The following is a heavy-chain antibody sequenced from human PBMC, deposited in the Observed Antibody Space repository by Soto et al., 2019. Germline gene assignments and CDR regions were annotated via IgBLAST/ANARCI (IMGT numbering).Heavy chain of an antibody. CDR2: ISSSSSTI. J-gene: IGHJ4*02. V-gene: IGHV3-48*01. CDR1: GFTFSSYS. Sequence: GGSLRLSCAASGFTFSSYSMNWVRQAPGKGLEWVSYISSSSSTIYYADSVKGRFTISRDNAKNSLYLQMNSLRAEDTAVYYCARAERRNFDWLFGDYWGQGTLVTVSS. D-gene: IGHD3-9*01. CDR3: ARAERRNFDWLFGDY.